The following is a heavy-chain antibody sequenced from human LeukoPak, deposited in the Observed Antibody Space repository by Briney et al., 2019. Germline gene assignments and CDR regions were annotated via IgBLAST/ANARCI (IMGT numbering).Heavy chain of an antibody. CDR1: GFTFSTYT. V-gene: IGHV4-59*01. CDR2: IYYSGST. Sequence: GSLRLSCAASGFTFSTYTINWIRQPPGKGLEWIGYIYYSGSTGYNPSLKSRVTISVDTSKNHFSLNLSSVTAADTALYYCARFAATPPYYQYYYMDVWGKGTTVTISS. J-gene: IGHJ6*03. CDR3: ARFAATPPYYQYYYMDV. D-gene: IGHD2-15*01.